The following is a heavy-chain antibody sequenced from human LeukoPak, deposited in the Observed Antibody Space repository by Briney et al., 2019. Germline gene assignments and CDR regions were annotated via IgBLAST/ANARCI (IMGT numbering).Heavy chain of an antibody. Sequence: GGSLRLSCAASGFTFDDYAMSWVRQAPGKGLDWVSGISWNGGSAGYADSVKGRFTVSRDNAKNSLYLQMNSLRVEDTALYYCARGGPYCSSTSCATINWFDPWGQGILVTVSS. CDR2: ISWNGGSA. CDR3: ARGGPYCSSTSCATINWFDP. CDR1: GFTFDDYA. J-gene: IGHJ5*02. V-gene: IGHV3-20*04. D-gene: IGHD2-2*01.